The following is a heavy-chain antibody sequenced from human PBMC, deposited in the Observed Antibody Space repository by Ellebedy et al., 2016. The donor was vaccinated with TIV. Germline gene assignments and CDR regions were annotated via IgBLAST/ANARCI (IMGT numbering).Heavy chain of an antibody. V-gene: IGHV3-7*03. CDR1: GFTFSSYW. Sequence: GGSLRLSXAAPGFTFSSYWMSWVRQAPGKGLEWVANIKQDGSEKYYVDSVKGRFTISRDNAKNSLYLQMNSLRAEDTAVYYCARRYFDCWGQGTLVTVSS. J-gene: IGHJ4*02. CDR3: ARRYFDC. CDR2: IKQDGSEK.